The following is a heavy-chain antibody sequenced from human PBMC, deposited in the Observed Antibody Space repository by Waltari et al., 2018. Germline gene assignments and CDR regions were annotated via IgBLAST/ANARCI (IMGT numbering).Heavy chain of an antibody. D-gene: IGHD2-2*01. J-gene: IGHJ6*02. CDR3: ARDSSCSSTRCYYKHGMDV. Sequence: QVQLVESGGGVVQPGRSLRLSCAASGFSFRTHAIHWVRPAPGKGLEWVAVISNDGSNKYYADSVKCRFTISRDNSKNTLYLQMNSLRAEDTAVYYCARDSSCSSTRCYYKHGMDVWGQGTTVTVSS. V-gene: IGHV3-30-3*01. CDR2: ISNDGSNK. CDR1: GFSFRTHA.